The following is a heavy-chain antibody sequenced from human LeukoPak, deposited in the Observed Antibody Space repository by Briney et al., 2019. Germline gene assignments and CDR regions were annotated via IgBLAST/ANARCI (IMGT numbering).Heavy chain of an antibody. CDR1: GFSFSSYA. CDR3: AKWPEGAMDYFDY. J-gene: IGHJ4*02. D-gene: IGHD3-16*01. CDR2: ISGDGTRT. Sequence: GGSLRLSCAASGFSFSSYAMTWARQAPVKGLEWVSAISGDGTRTYYADSVKGRYTISRDNSKNTLYLEMSSLRVEDTAIYYCAKWPEGAMDYFDYWGQGTLVTVSS. V-gene: IGHV3-23*01.